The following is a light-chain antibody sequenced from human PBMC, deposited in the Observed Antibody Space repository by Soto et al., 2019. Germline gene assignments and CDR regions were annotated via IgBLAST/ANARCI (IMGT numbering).Light chain of an antibody. CDR3: QQANSFPLT. V-gene: IGKV1-12*01. CDR1: LGISSF. J-gene: IGKJ5*01. CDR2: AAS. Sequence: DIPMAQYPSSLYESXGDRATITFRAGLGISSFVAWHQQKPATAPKLXXYAASSLQSVAPSSFSGSESATDFTPTISSLQPEDFATYYRQQANSFPLTFGQGTRLEIK.